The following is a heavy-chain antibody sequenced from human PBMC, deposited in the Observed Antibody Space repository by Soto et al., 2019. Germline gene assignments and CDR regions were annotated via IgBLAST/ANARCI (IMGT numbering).Heavy chain of an antibody. D-gene: IGHD4-17*01. CDR2: IWYDGSNK. J-gene: IGHJ4*02. Sequence: PGGSLRLSCAASGFTFSSYGMHWVRQAPGKGLEWVAVIWYDGSNKYYADSVKGRFTISRDNSKNTLYLQMNSLRAEDTAVYYCARALGPDYGDYPKDLDYRAQRTLVTVSS. CDR3: ARALGPDYGDYPKDLDY. V-gene: IGHV3-33*01. CDR1: GFTFSSYG.